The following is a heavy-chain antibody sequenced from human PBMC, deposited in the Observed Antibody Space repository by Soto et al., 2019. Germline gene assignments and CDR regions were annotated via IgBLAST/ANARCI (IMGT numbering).Heavy chain of an antibody. V-gene: IGHV1-18*01. CDR3: ARDFDAWGQLVGGFDY. CDR2: VSGHNGNT. Sequence: QVQLVQSGTEVKKPGASVKVSCKASGYTFTRFGINWVRQAPGQGLEWMGGVSGHNGNTHSAQNLQGRVNVTTDTCTSTVYMELSSLTSYVTAVYYCARDFDAWGQLVGGFDYWGQGTLVTVSS. CDR1: GYTFTRFG. D-gene: IGHD6-6*01. J-gene: IGHJ4*02.